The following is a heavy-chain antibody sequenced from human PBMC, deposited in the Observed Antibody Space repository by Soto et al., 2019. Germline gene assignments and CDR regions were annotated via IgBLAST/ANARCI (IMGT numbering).Heavy chain of an antibody. J-gene: IGHJ4*02. CDR3: VRVGGYYGDYPNFDY. V-gene: IGHV4-59*01. CDR1: GGSISPYY. Sequence: SETLSLTCTVSGGSISPYYRSWIRQPPGKGLEWIGYIYYSGSTKYNPSLKSRVTISLGTTKNQFSLRLRSVTAADTAVYYCVRVGGYYGDYPNFDYWGQGALVTVSS. CDR2: IYYSGST. D-gene: IGHD4-17*01.